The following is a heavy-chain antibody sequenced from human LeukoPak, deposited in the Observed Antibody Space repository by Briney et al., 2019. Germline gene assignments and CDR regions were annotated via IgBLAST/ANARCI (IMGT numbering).Heavy chain of an antibody. CDR3: ARQTGSGLFTLP. CDR2: IYHSGSS. J-gene: IGHJ4*02. CDR1: GYSIRSAYY. Sequence: SESLSLTCTVSGYSIRSAYYWGWIRQSPRKGLAWIGSIYHSGSSYYNPSLKSRVTISIDTSKNQISLRLTSVTAADTAMYYCARQTGSGLFTLPGGQGTLVTVSS. V-gene: IGHV4-38-2*02. D-gene: IGHD3/OR15-3a*01.